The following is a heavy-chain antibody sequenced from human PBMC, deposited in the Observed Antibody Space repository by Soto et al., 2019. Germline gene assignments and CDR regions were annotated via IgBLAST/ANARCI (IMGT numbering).Heavy chain of an antibody. J-gene: IGHJ5*02. Sequence: SVKVSWKASGGTFSSYTISWVRQAPGQGLEWMGRIIPILGIANYAQKFQGRVTITADKSTSTAYMELSSLRSEDTAVYYCARDTPIIVGANRNWFDPWGQGTLVTVSS. CDR3: ARDTPIIVGANRNWFDP. CDR1: GGTFSSYT. CDR2: IIPILGIA. D-gene: IGHD1-26*01. V-gene: IGHV1-69*04.